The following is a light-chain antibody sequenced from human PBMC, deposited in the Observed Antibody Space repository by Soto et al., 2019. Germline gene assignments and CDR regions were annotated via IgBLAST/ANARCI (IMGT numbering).Light chain of an antibody. CDR3: QQANSFPST. V-gene: IGKV1-12*02. Sequence: DIQMTQSPSSVSASVGDRVTITCRASQGIRSWLAWYQQKPGKAPKLLIYAASRLQSGVTSRFSGSGSGTDFTLTISSLQPEDFATYYCQQANSFPSTCGGGTKVEIK. CDR2: AAS. J-gene: IGKJ4*01. CDR1: QGIRSW.